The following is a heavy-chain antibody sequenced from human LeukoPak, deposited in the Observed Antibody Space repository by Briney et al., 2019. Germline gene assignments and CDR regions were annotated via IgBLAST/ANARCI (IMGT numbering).Heavy chain of an antibody. CDR2: ISSNGDNT. V-gene: IGHV3-64D*06. CDR3: VSGKGY. CDR1: GFTFSTYF. J-gene: IGHJ4*02. Sequence: AGGSLRLAWSVSGFTFSTYFMHWVRQAPGRGLEYVSAISSNGDNTYWADCVKGRFTISSDNSKNTLYLKMSSLSAADTDVYYCVSGKGYWGQGPLVTVSS.